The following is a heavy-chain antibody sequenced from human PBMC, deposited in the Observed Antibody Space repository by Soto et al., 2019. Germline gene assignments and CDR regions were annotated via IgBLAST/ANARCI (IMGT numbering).Heavy chain of an antibody. CDR3: AYRRDGYGSGSAY. Sequence: QITLKESGPTLVKPTQTLTLTCTFSGFSLSTSGVGVGWIRQPPGKALEWLALIYWDDDRRYSPSLKSRLTXPXDTXKNQLVLTMPNLDPVDTATYYRAYRRDGYGSGSAYWGQGTLATASS. D-gene: IGHD3-10*01. J-gene: IGHJ4*02. V-gene: IGHV2-5*02. CDR1: GFSLSTSGVG. CDR2: IYWDDDR.